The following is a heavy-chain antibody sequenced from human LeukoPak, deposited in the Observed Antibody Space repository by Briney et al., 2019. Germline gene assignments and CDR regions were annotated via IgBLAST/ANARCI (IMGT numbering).Heavy chain of an antibody. D-gene: IGHD4/OR15-4a*01. Sequence: GGSLRLSCAASGFTFSSYAMSWVRQAPGKGLDWVSAISGSGGSTYYADSVKGRFTISRDNSKHTLYLQMNSLRAEDTAVYYCAKEKIANPVPLDYWGQGTLVTVSS. CDR3: AKEKIANPVPLDY. V-gene: IGHV3-23*01. CDR1: GFTFSSYA. CDR2: ISGSGGST. J-gene: IGHJ4*02.